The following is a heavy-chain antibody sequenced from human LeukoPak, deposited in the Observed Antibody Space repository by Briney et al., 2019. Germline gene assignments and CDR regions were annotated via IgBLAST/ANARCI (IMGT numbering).Heavy chain of an antibody. CDR1: GGPIIASY. CDR3: ARVRFYDTTGYSTSYYPDY. Sequence: SETLSLTCAVSGGPIIASYWSWIRQPPGKGLEWIGYTHYSGAGNYNPSLKSRVTISIDTSKNRFSLRLTSVTAADTAVYYCARVRFYDTTGYSTSYYPDYWGQGALVTVSS. D-gene: IGHD3-22*01. J-gene: IGHJ4*02. CDR2: THYSGAG. V-gene: IGHV4-59*01.